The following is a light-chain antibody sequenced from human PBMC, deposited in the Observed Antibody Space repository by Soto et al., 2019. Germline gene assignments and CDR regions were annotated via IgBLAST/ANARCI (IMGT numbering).Light chain of an antibody. J-gene: IGKJ5*01. CDR3: QQDGSA. CDR1: QSVSSSY. CDR2: GAS. V-gene: IGKV3-20*01. Sequence: EIVLTQSPGTLSLPPGERATLSCRASQSVSSSYLAWYQQKPGQAPRLLIYGASSRATGIPDRFSGSGSGTDFTLTISRLEPEDFAVYYCQQDGSAFGQGTRLEIK.